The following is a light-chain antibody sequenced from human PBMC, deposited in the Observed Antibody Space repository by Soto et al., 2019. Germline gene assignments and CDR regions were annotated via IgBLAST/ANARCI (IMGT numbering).Light chain of an antibody. Sequence: DIQMPPSPSSLSASVGDRVTITCRASQIISSYLNWYQQKPGKAPKLLIYAASSLQSGVPSRFSGSGSGTDFTLTISRLEPEDFAVYCCQQYDTSPRTFGQGTKVDIK. CDR3: QQYDTSPRT. J-gene: IGKJ1*01. V-gene: IGKV1-39*01. CDR2: AAS. CDR1: QIISSY.